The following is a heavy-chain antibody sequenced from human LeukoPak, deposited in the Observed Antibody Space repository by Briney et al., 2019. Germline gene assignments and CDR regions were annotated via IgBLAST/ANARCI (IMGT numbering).Heavy chain of an antibody. CDR1: GYTFTSYG. V-gene: IGHV1-18*01. D-gene: IGHD3-16*02. J-gene: IGHJ4*02. CDR2: ISAYNGNT. CDR3: ARGHYDYVWGSYRLLDYFDY. Sequence: GASVKVSCKASGYTFTSYGISWVRQAPGQGLEWMGWISAYNGNTNYAQELQGRVTMATDTSTSTAYMELRSLRSDDTAVYYCARGHYDYVWGSYRLLDYFDYWGQGTLVTVSS.